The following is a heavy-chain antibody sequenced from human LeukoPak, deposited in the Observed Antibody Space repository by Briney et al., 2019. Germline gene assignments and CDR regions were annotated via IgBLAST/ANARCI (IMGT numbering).Heavy chain of an antibody. D-gene: IGHD6-19*01. Sequence: GGSLRLSCVASGFTVTTYWMTWVRQAPGKGLEWVANRNQDGSDKDYVDSVKGRFTISRDNAKNSLYLQMNSLSAEDTAVYYCVRHGQWTFDFWGQGTLVTVSS. CDR3: VRHGQWTFDF. J-gene: IGHJ4*02. V-gene: IGHV3-7*01. CDR1: GFTVTTYW. CDR2: RNQDGSDK.